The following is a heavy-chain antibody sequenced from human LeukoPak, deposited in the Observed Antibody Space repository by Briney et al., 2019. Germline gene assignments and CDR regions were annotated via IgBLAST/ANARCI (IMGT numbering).Heavy chain of an antibody. CDR1: GYTLTELS. V-gene: IGHV1-24*01. Sequence: GASVKVSCKVSGYTLTELSMHWVRQAPGKGLEWRGGFDPEDGETIYAQKFQGRVTMTEDTSTDTAYMELSSLRSEDTAVYYCATRDSARYYFDYWGQGTLVTVSS. D-gene: IGHD2-21*02. J-gene: IGHJ4*02. CDR2: FDPEDGET. CDR3: ATRDSARYYFDY.